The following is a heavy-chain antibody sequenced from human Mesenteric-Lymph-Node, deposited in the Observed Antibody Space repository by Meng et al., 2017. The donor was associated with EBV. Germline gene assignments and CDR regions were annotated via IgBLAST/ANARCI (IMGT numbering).Heavy chain of an antibody. J-gene: IGHJ4*02. CDR3: ARGDGMAFF. V-gene: IGHV1-18*01. Sequence: QVQLVQSGAEVKKPGASVKVSCKASGYTFSAHGISWVRQAPGQGLEWMGWISGYDAKTNYAPKLQDRVTMTTDTSTSTAYMELRSLRSDDTAVYYCARGDGMAFFWGQGTLVTVSS. D-gene: IGHD1-14*01. CDR2: ISGYDAKT. CDR1: GYTFSAHG.